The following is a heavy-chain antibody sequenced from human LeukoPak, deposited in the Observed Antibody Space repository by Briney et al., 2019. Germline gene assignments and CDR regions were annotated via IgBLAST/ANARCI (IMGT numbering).Heavy chain of an antibody. D-gene: IGHD3-3*01. J-gene: IGHJ4*02. CDR3: VRQKTPHWNFDY. Sequence: GGSLRLSCAASGFTFSSYDMHWVRDAAGKGLEWVSAIGVAANTFYSGSVKGRFTISRENAKNTLYLLMSSLRAEDTAVYYCVRQKTPHWNFDYWGQGTLVTVSS. CDR1: GFTFSSYD. CDR2: IGVAANT. V-gene: IGHV3-13*01.